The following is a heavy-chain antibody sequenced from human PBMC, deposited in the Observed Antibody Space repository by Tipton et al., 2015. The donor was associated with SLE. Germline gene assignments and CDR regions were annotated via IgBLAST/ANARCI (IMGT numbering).Heavy chain of an antibody. Sequence: PGLVKPSETLSLTCTVYGGSFSGYYWGWIRQPPGKGLEWIGSIYHSGSTYYNPSLKSRVTISVDTSKNQFSLQLNSVTPEDTAVYCCARDKGYCSGGSCYRWFVPWGQETLFTVSS. D-gene: IGHD2-15*01. CDR3: ARDKGYCSGGSCYRWFVP. J-gene: IGHJ5*02. V-gene: IGHV4-38-2*02. CDR1: GGSFSGYY. CDR2: IYHSGST.